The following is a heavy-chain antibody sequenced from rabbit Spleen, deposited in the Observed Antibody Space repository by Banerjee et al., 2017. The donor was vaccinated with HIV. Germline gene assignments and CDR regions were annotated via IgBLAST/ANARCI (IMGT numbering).Heavy chain of an antibody. V-gene: IGHV1S45*01. J-gene: IGHJ3*01. D-gene: IGHD7-1*01. Sequence: QEQLKETGGGLVQPGGSLTLSCKASGIDLMSNAMSWVRQTPGKGLEWIACIHGGSKNNIYYATWAKGRFTISKTSSTTVTLQMTSLTVADTATYFCARFYAGYGDFGYAAMWGQGTLVTVS. CDR1: GIDLMSNA. CDR3: ARFYAGYGDFGYAAM. CDR2: IHGGSKNNI.